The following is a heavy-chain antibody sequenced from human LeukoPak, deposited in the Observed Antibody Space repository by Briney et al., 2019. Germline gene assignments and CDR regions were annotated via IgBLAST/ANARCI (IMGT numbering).Heavy chain of an antibody. V-gene: IGHV4-59*01. CDR1: GASISSYY. CDR2: IYYSGST. J-gene: IGHJ3*02. Sequence: SETLSLTCTVSGASISSYYWSWLRQPPGKRLEWIGYIYYSGSTNYNPSLKSRVTTSIDTSKNQFSLKLTSVTASDTAVYYCARERCHYFGSGNYCGNDAFDIWGQGTMVTVS. CDR3: ARERCHYFGSGNYCGNDAFDI. D-gene: IGHD3-10*01.